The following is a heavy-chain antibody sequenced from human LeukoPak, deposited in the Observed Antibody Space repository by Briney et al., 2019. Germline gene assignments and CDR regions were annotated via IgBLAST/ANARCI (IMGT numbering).Heavy chain of an antibody. V-gene: IGHV1-69*05. CDR2: IIPIFGTA. D-gene: IGHD5-12*01. CDR1: GGTFSSYA. CDR3: ARSPPSGYDNWFDP. J-gene: IGHJ5*02. Sequence: SVKVSCKASGGTFSSYAMSWVRQAPGQGLEWMGRIIPIFGTANYAQKFQGRVTITTDESTSTAYMELSSLRSEDTAVYYCARSPPSGYDNWFDPRGQGTLVTVSS.